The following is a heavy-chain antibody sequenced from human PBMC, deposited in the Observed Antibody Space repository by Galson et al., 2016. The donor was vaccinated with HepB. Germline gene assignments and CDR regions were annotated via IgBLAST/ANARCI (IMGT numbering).Heavy chain of an antibody. CDR2: ISSSGNT. D-gene: IGHD2/OR15-2a*01. CDR1: GGSISSASLY. CDR3: AREGRLFFRNTLPFDS. Sequence: TLSLTCTVSGGSISSASLYWNWIRQPAGKGLEWIGRISSSGNTNYQSSPKSRFTISIDTSTNQFPWKFTYVLTAVTAVYYCAREGRLFFRNTLPFDSWGQGTLVTVSS. J-gene: IGHJ4*02. V-gene: IGHV4-61*02.